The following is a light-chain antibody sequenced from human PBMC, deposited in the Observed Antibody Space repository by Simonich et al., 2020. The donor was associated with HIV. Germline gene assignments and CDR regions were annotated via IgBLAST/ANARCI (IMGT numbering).Light chain of an antibody. CDR1: SSNIGAGYD. J-gene: IGLJ3*02. CDR2: ADS. V-gene: IGLV1-40*01. CDR3: QSYETSLSVWV. Sequence: QSVLTQPHSVSGAPGQRVTISCTGSSSNIGAGYDVHWYQQLPGTDPQLLRAADSNRPAGVPVLFSAAKSGTSASLAISDIQAEDGADYYCQSYETSLSVWVFGGGTKLTVL.